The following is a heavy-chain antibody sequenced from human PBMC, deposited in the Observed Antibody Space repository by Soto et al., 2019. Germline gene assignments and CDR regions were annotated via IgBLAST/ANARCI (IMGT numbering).Heavy chain of an antibody. V-gene: IGHV4-39*01. CDR3: NAAYYDILTGYYPFDY. CDR2: IYYSGST. J-gene: IGHJ4*02. CDR1: GGSISSSSYY. D-gene: IGHD3-9*01. Sequence: QLQLQESGPGLVKPSETLSLTCTVSGGSISSSSYYWGWIRQPPGKGLEWIGSIYYSGSTYYNPSLKSRVTISVDTSKNQFSLKLSSVTSADTAVYYCNAAYYDILTGYYPFDYWGQGTLVTVSS.